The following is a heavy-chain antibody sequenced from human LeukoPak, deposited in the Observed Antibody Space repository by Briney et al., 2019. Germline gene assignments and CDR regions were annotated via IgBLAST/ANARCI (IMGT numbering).Heavy chain of an antibody. V-gene: IGHV3-23*01. D-gene: IGHD5-18*01. CDR3: ARHDSFIPY. CDR1: GFTFNYYA. Sequence: GGSLRLSCAASGFTFNYYAMSWVRQAPGKGLEWVSGISDNYTDSVKGRFTISRDNTKNTVYPQMNNLRADDTAVYFCARHDSFIPYWGQGTLVTVSS. J-gene: IGHJ4*02. CDR2: ISD.